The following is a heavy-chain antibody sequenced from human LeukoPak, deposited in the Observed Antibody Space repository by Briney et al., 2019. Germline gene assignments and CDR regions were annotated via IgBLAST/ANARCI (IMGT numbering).Heavy chain of an antibody. D-gene: IGHD1-26*01. Sequence: GASVKVSCKASGYTFTSYGISWVRQAPGQGLKWMGWISAYNGNTNYAQKLQGRVTMSTDTSTSTAYMELKSLRSDDTAVYYCARDSARPVGATGPAFDYWGQGTLVTVSS. CDR3: ARDSARPVGATGPAFDY. CDR2: ISAYNGNT. J-gene: IGHJ4*02. V-gene: IGHV1-18*01. CDR1: GYTFTSYG.